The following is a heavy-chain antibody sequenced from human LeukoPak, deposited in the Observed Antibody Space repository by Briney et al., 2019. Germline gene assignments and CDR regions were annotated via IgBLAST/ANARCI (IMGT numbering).Heavy chain of an antibody. CDR3: ATSGGTSGPELDC. D-gene: IGHD3-3*01. J-gene: IGHJ4*02. V-gene: IGHV1-2*02. CDR1: GYTITGYY. CDR2: INPKGGGT. Sequence: ASVKVSCKASGYTITGYYMHWVRQAPGQGLEWMGWINPKGGGTNYAQKFQGRVTMTRDTSISTAYMELSRMTSDDTAVYYCATSGGTSGPELDCWGQGTLVTVSS.